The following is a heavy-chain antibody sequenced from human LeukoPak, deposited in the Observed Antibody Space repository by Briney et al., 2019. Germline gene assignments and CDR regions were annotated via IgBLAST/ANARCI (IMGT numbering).Heavy chain of an antibody. CDR1: GFNFGSNW. D-gene: IGHD6-19*01. J-gene: IGHJ4*02. Sequence: AGSLRLSCAASGFNFGSNWMSWVRQAPGKGLEWVASINGAGSNTYYADSGNGRFTISRDNTKNTLYLQMNSLRAEDTGVYYCAKYVGGWYEDYWGQGTLVTVSS. V-gene: IGHV3-23*01. CDR3: AKYVGGWYEDY. CDR2: INGAGSNT.